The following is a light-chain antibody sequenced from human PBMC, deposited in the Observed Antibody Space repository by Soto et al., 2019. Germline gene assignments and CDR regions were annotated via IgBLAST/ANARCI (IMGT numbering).Light chain of an antibody. V-gene: IGLV2-14*01. CDR1: SSDVGGYNY. Sequence: QSVLTQPASVSGSPGQSITISCTGTSSDVGGYNYVSWYQQHPGKVPKLMIYEVNNRPSGVSNRFSGSKSGNTASLTISGLQAEDEGDYYCSSYTRGNTYVFGTGTKVTVL. CDR2: EVN. CDR3: SSYTRGNTYV. J-gene: IGLJ1*01.